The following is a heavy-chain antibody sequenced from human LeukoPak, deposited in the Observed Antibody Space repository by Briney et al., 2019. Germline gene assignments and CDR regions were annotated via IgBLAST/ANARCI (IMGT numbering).Heavy chain of an antibody. Sequence: ASVKVSCKASGYSFTNYDINWVRQATGQGLEWMGWTNPNSGNTAYAQKFQGRVTMTRNTSISTAYMELSSLKSEDTAVYFCARADYDTSASTRKQIDYWGQGTLVTVSS. CDR2: TNPNSGNT. J-gene: IGHJ4*02. V-gene: IGHV1-8*01. CDR1: GYSFTNYD. D-gene: IGHD3-22*01. CDR3: ARADYDTSASTRKQIDY.